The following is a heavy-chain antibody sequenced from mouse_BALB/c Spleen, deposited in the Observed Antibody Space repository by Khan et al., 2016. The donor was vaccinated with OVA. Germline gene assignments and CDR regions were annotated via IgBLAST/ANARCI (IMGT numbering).Heavy chain of an antibody. CDR1: GFTFSDYY. CDR2: IRKKASGYTT. CDR3: ARVVYGYGFAY. V-gene: IGHV7-3*02. Sequence: EVELVESGGGLVEPGGSLRLSCATSGFTFSDYYMSWVRQPPGTALEWLGFIRKKASGYTTEYSASVKGRFTISRDNSQSILYLQMNSLRAEDSATYYCARVVYGYGFAYWGQGTLVTVSA. D-gene: IGHD1-2*01. J-gene: IGHJ3*01.